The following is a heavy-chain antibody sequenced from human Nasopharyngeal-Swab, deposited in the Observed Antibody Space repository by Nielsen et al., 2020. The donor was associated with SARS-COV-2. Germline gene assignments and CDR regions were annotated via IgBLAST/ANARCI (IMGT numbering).Heavy chain of an antibody. D-gene: IGHD6-19*01. J-gene: IGHJ4*02. CDR3: ARVMRSSWTSDY. CDR2: IKQDGSEK. V-gene: IGHV3-7*01. Sequence: WIRQPPGKGLEWVANIKQDGSEKYYVDSVKGRFTISRDNAKNSLYLQMNSLRAEDTAVYYCARVMRSSWTSDYWGQGTLVTVSS.